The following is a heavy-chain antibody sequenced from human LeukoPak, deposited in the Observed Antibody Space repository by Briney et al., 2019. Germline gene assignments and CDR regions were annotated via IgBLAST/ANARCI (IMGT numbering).Heavy chain of an antibody. CDR3: ARVIGDYYDIGNWFDP. Sequence: SETLSLTCTVSGGSISSSSYYWGRIRQPPGKGLEWIGSIYYSGSTYYNPSLKSRVTISVDTSKNQFSLKLSSVTAADTAVYYCARVIGDYYDIGNWFDPWGQGTLVTVSS. J-gene: IGHJ5*02. V-gene: IGHV4-39*07. CDR1: GGSISSSSYY. CDR2: IYYSGST. D-gene: IGHD3-22*01.